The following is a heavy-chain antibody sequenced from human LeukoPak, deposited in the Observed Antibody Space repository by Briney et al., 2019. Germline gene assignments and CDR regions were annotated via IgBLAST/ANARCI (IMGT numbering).Heavy chain of an antibody. Sequence: SETLSLTCAVYGGSFSGYYWSWIRQPPGKGLEWIGEINHSGSTNYNPPLKRRVTISVDTSKNQFSLKLSSVTAADTAVYYCARGAWGSSRSVSDYWGQGTLVTVSS. CDR1: GGSFSGYY. CDR3: ARGAWGSSRSVSDY. V-gene: IGHV4-34*01. J-gene: IGHJ4*02. D-gene: IGHD6-13*01. CDR2: INHSGST.